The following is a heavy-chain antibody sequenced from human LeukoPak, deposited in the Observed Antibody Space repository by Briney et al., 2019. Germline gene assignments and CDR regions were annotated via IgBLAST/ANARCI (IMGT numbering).Heavy chain of an antibody. CDR3: ARLHGSGSCKELVYYYYYYYGMDV. J-gene: IGHJ6*02. Sequence: PSETLSLTCTVSGGSISSYYWSWIRQPPGKGLEWIGYIYYSGSTNYNPSLKSRVTISVDTSKNQFSLKLSSVTAADTAVYYCARLHGSGSCKELVYYYYYYYGMDVWGQGTTVTVSS. CDR1: GGSISSYY. D-gene: IGHD3-10*01. V-gene: IGHV4-59*08. CDR2: IYYSGST.